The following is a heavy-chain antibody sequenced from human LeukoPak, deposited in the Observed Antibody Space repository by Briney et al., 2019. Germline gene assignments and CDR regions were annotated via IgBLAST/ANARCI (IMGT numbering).Heavy chain of an antibody. D-gene: IGHD3-22*01. J-gene: IGHJ4*02. CDR3: ARDYYDSRPFDY. Sequence: SETLSLTCIVSGASINNDTHYWGWIRQPPGKGLEWIGNVYFTGTTYSPPSLKSRVSMSVDTSKNQFSLKLSSVTAADTAVYYCARDYYDSRPFDYWGQGTLVTVSS. V-gene: IGHV4-39*07. CDR2: VYFTGTT. CDR1: GASINNDTHY.